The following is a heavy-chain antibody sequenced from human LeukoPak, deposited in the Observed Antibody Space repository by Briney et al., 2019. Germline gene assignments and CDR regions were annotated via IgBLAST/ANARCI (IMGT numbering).Heavy chain of an antibody. J-gene: IGHJ4*02. Sequence: GGSLRLSCAASGFTFDDYAMHWVRQAPGKGLEWVSGISGSGSGGSTYYADSVKGRFTISRDNSKNTLYLQMNSLRAEDTAVYYCARDSAVAGLGVWGQGTLVTVSS. CDR1: GFTFDDYA. D-gene: IGHD6-19*01. CDR3: ARDSAVAGLGV. CDR2: ISGSGSGGST. V-gene: IGHV3-23*01.